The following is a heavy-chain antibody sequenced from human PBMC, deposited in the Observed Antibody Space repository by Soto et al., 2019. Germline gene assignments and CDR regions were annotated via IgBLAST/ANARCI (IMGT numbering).Heavy chain of an antibody. V-gene: IGHV1-69*13. Sequence: ASVKVSCKTSGGTFSSYAISWVRQAPGQGLEWMGGIVPIVDTSTYAQKFQGRVTITADESTSTVYMELSSLRSDDTAVYYCAREKPYYYVRCAFDIWGQGTMVTVS. D-gene: IGHD3-10*02. CDR2: IVPIVDTS. J-gene: IGHJ3*02. CDR3: AREKPYYYVRCAFDI. CDR1: GGTFSSYA.